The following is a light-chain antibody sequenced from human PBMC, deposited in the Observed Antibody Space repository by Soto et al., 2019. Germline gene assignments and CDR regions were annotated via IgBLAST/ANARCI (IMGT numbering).Light chain of an antibody. CDR2: AAS. Sequence: AIQMTQSPSSLSASVGDRVAITCRASQGIRNDLGWYQQKPGKAPKLLIYAASSLQSGVPSRFSGSGSGIDFTLTISSLQPEDFATYYCLQDYNYPRTFGQGTKVEIK. CDR3: LQDYNYPRT. V-gene: IGKV1-6*01. J-gene: IGKJ1*01. CDR1: QGIRND.